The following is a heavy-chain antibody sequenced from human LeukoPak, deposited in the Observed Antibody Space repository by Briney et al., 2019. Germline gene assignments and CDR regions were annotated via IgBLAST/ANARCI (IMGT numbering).Heavy chain of an antibody. CDR3: TRVGYIDEGIDY. V-gene: IGHV3-48*01. CDR1: GFAFSSYS. J-gene: IGHJ4*02. Sequence: GGSLRLSCAASGFAFSSYSMNWVRQAPGKGLEWVSWITSSSSSSSTIFYADSVKGRITISRDNAKNSLYLQMNSLRAEDTAIYYCTRVGYIDEGIDYWGQGTLVTVSS. D-gene: IGHD5-24*01. CDR2: ITSSSSSSSTI.